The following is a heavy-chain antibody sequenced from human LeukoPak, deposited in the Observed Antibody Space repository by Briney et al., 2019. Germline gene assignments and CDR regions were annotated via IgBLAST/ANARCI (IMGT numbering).Heavy chain of an antibody. CDR1: GYSFTNYW. D-gene: IGHD5-12*01. J-gene: IGHJ4*02. Sequence: GESLKISCQASGYSFTNYWIGWVRQMPGKGLEWMGIIYPGDSDTKYSPSFQGQVTISADKSINTAYLQWSSLRASDTAMYYCARQGTIVAGTLGTTFDYWGQGTLLTVSS. CDR3: ARQGTIVAGTLGTTFDY. CDR2: IYPGDSDT. V-gene: IGHV5-51*01.